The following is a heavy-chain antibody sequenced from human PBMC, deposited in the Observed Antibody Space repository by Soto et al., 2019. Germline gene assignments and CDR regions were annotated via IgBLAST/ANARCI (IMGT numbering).Heavy chain of an antibody. CDR1: GECFSCYC. J-gene: IGHJ5*02. CDR3: AAGTDGGWFDP. Sequence: PSDTMSLSCADYGECFSCYCWSWIRQPPGKGLEWIGEINHSGSTNYNPSLKSRVTISVDTSKNQFSLKLSSVTAADTAVYYCAAGTDGGWFDPWGQGTLVTVSS. CDR2: INHSGST. V-gene: IGHV4-34*01. D-gene: IGHD6-13*01.